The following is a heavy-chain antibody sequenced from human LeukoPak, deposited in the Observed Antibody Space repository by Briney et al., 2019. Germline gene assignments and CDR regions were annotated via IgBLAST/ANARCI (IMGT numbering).Heavy chain of an antibody. V-gene: IGHV4-34*01. J-gene: IGHJ4*02. D-gene: IGHD6-6*01. CDR3: ASGLSIAARPRYFDY. Sequence: PGGSLRLSCAASGFTFSSYAMSWVRQAPGKGLEWIGEINHSGSTNYNPSLKSRVTISVDTSKNQFSLKLSSVTAADTAVYYCASGLSIAARPRYFDYWGQGTLVTVSS. CDR2: INHSGST. CDR1: GFTFSSYA.